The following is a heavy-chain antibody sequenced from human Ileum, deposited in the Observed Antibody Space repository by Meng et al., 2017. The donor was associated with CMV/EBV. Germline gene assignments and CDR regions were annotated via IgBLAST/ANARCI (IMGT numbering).Heavy chain of an antibody. Sequence: SLRLSCAASGFTFSSYAMHWVRQAPGKGLEWVAVISYDGSNKYYADSVKGRFTISRDNSKNTLYLQMNSLRAEDTAVYYCARELGTYWGQGTLVTVSS. D-gene: IGHD7-27*01. CDR2: ISYDGSNK. J-gene: IGHJ4*02. CDR3: ARELGTY. CDR1: GFTFSSYA. V-gene: IGHV3-30*04.